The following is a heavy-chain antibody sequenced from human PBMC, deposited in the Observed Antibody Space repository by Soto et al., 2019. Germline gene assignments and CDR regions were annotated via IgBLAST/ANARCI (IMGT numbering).Heavy chain of an antibody. CDR2: IYYSGST. CDR1: GGSISSGDYY. CDR3: ARADYYDSSGYGA. J-gene: IGHJ5*02. V-gene: IGHV4-30-4*01. D-gene: IGHD3-22*01. Sequence: SETLSLSCTVSGGSISSGDYYGSWIRQPPGKGLEWIGYIYYSGSTYYNPSLKSRVTISVDTSKNQFSLKLSSVTAADTAVYYCARADYYDSSGYGAWGQGTLVPVSS.